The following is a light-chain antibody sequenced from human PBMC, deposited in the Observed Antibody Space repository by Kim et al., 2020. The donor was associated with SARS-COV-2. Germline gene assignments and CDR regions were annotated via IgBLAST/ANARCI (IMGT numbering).Light chain of an antibody. Sequence: PGMTTSVSGGGNSVGSKGVHCYQQKSGGPAALVIYYDSNRPPGVPERFSGSNSGNTAALTISRVEAGDEADYYCQVWDSSSDHRVVFGGGTQLTVL. CDR1: SVGSKG. J-gene: IGLJ2*01. V-gene: IGLV3-21*04. CDR2: YDS. CDR3: QVWDSSSDHRVV.